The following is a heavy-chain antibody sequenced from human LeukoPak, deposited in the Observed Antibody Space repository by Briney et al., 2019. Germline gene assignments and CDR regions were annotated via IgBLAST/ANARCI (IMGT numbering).Heavy chain of an antibody. CDR2: ISYSGANS. CDR3: ARRISGASYAFDI. J-gene: IGHJ3*02. V-gene: IGHV3-23*01. Sequence: GGSLRLSCAASGFTFSGSAMSWVRQAPGEGLEWVSLISYSGANSYYTDSVRGRFTISRDNSKDTLFLQMNSLRAEDTALYYCARRISGASYAFDIWGQGAMVTVSS. CDR1: GFTFSGSA.